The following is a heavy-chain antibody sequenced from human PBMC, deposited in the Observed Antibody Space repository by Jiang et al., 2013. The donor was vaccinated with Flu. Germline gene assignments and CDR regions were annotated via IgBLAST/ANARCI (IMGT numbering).Heavy chain of an antibody. CDR2: INTITGEP. V-gene: IGHV7-4-1*02. J-gene: IGHJ4*02. Sequence: QSGSELKKPGASVKVSCKTSGYSFTNSALHWVRQAPGQGLQWMGWINTITGEPKYAQGFTGRLVFSLDPSVSTTFLQIRSLKTEDTALYFCAREGGFTVMPFDFWGQGSRITVSS. CDR3: AREGGFTVMPFDF. CDR1: GYSFTNSA. D-gene: IGHD3-16*01.